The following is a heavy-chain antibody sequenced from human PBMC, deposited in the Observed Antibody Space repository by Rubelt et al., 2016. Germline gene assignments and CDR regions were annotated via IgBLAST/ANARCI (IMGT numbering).Heavy chain of an antibody. J-gene: IGHJ4*02. CDR1: GDSINTHNFY. D-gene: IGHD3-9*01. CDR3: ARMTTHAIFIDY. Sequence: QLQLHESGLGLVRPSETLSLTCSVSGDSINTHNFYWGWIRQPPGKGLQWIGSLFSGNTYYNPSLKSRVTISLDTSKNQFSLKLRSLAAVDTAVYFCARMTTHAIFIDYWGQGTLVTVSS. CDR2: LFSGNT. V-gene: IGHV4-39*07.